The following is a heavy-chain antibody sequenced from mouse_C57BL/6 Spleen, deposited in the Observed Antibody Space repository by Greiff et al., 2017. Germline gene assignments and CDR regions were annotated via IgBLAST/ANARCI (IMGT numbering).Heavy chain of an antibody. V-gene: IGHV1-69*01. CDR3: ARRLLDGAFAY. CDR1: GYTFTSYW. D-gene: IGHD1-2*01. Sequence: QVQLQQPGAELVMPGASVKLSCKASGYTFTSYWMHWVKQRPGQGLEWIGEIDPSDSYTNYNQKFKGKSTLTVDKASSTAYMQLSSLTSEDSAVYDCARRLLDGAFAYWGQGTLVTVSA. CDR2: IDPSDSYT. J-gene: IGHJ3*01.